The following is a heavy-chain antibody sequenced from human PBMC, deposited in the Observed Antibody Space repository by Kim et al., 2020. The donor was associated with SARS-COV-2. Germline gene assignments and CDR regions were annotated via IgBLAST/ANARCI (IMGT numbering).Heavy chain of an antibody. J-gene: IGHJ2*01. CDR2: IYYSGST. V-gene: IGHV4-31*03. CDR3: ARDLVYYYDSSGYAPHLYFDL. D-gene: IGHD3-22*01. CDR1: GGSISSGGYY. Sequence: SETLSLTCTVSGGSISSGGYYWSWIRQHPGKGLEWIGYIYYSGSTYYNPSLKSRVTISVDTSKNQFSLKLSSVTAADTAVYYCARDLVYYYDSSGYAPHLYFDLWGRGTLVTVSS.